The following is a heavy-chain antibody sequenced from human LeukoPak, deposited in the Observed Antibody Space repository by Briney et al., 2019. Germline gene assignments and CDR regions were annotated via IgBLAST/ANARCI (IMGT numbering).Heavy chain of an antibody. J-gene: IGHJ4*02. V-gene: IGHV3-23*01. CDR3: AKDRDGGNNTRAKGFDY. Sequence: GGSLRLSCAASGLTFSSFAMSWVRQAPGKGLEWVSAISASGGTTYSADSVRGRFTISRDNSKNTLYLQVNSLRVEDTAVYYCAKDRDGGNNTRAKGFDYWGQGTLVTVSS. D-gene: IGHD3-16*01. CDR1: GLTFSSFA. CDR2: ISASGGTT.